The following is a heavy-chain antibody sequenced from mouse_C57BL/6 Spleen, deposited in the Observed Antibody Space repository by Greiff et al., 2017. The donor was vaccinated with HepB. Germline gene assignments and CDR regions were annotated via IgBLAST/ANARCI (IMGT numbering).Heavy chain of an antibody. CDR1: GYSFTSYY. Sequence: QVQLQQSGPELVKPGASVKISCKASGYSFTSYYIHWVKQRPGQGLEWIGWIYPGSGNTKYNEKFKGKATLTADTSSSTAYMQLSSLTSEDSAVYYCANYSYYAMDYWGQGTSVTVSS. V-gene: IGHV1-66*01. CDR2: IYPGSGNT. CDR3: ANYSYYAMDY. D-gene: IGHD2-12*01. J-gene: IGHJ4*01.